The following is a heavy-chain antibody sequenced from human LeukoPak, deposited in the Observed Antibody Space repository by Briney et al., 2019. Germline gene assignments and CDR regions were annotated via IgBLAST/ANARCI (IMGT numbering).Heavy chain of an antibody. Sequence: ASVKVSCKASGGTFSSYAISWVRQAPGQGLEWMGGIIPTFGTANYAQKFQGRVTITTDESTSTAYMELSSLRSEDTAVYYCARAFSIRLPGGQPFDYWGQGTLVTVSS. CDR3: ARAFSIRLPGGQPFDY. D-gene: IGHD1-14*01. J-gene: IGHJ4*02. CDR1: GGTFSSYA. V-gene: IGHV1-69*05. CDR2: IIPTFGTA.